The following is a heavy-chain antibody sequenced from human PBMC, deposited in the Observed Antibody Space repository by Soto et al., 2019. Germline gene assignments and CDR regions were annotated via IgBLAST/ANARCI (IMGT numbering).Heavy chain of an antibody. D-gene: IGHD3-22*01. V-gene: IGHV1-18*01. CDR2: VSAHAGSS. CDR3: ARAFFYQGSDSRGYSFDAFDF. Sequence: ASVKVSCKASGYTCTSSGMSWVRQAPGQGLERVGWVSAHAGSSEYVQRFQGRVTMTTDRSTSTAYMELRSLRSDDTAVYYCARAFFYQGSDSRGYSFDAFDFWGPGTLVTVSS. CDR1: GYTCTSSG. J-gene: IGHJ3*01.